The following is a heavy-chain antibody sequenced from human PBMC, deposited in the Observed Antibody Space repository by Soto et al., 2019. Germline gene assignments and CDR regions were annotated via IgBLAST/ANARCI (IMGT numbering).Heavy chain of an antibody. D-gene: IGHD2-21*02. CDR3: ARTTAAIHLNY. Sequence: QAQLQQWGTGLLKPSETLCLTCAVYGGSLSGNYWGWIRQPPGKGLEWIGETHHSGSTAYNPSLKSRVTISVDTSRNQFSLKLNSVTAADTAVYYCARTTAAIHLNYWSQGTLVTVSS. CDR1: GGSLSGNY. CDR2: THHSGST. V-gene: IGHV4-34*01. J-gene: IGHJ4*02.